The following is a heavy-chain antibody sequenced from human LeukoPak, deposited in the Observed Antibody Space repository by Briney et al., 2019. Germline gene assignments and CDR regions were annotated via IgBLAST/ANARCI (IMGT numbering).Heavy chain of an antibody. CDR3: ARDKSSGALGY. J-gene: IGHJ4*02. D-gene: IGHD3-22*01. CDR2: ISTSSSYI. Sequence: GGSLRLSCAASGFTFSNAWMSWVRQAPGKGLEWVSSISTSSSYIYYADSVKGRFTISRDNAKNSLYLQMNSLRAEDTAVYYCARDKSSGALGYWGQGTLVTVSS. CDR1: GFTFSNAW. V-gene: IGHV3-21*01.